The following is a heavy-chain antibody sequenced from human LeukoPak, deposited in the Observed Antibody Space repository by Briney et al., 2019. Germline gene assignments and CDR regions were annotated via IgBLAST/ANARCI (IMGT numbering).Heavy chain of an antibody. CDR3: ARGGSRSYTSSTLDX. J-gene: IGHJ4*02. CDR1: GGSINVYY. V-gene: IGHV4-59*01. D-gene: IGHD6-6*01. CDR2: ISYSGST. Sequence: SETLSLTCSVSGGSINVYYWNWIRQSPGKGLEWIGSISYSGSTNYNPSLKSRVTISMDTSKNRFSLKVSSVIPADTAMYYCARGGSRSYTSSTLDXXGXGTXVTV.